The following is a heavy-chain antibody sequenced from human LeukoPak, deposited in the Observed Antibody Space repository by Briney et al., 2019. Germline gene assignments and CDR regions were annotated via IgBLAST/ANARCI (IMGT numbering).Heavy chain of an antibody. Sequence: GGSLTLSCVASGFTFVHYAMTWVRQAPGKGLEWVSGINWNGAYIYYADSVKGRFTISRDDAKKSLYLQMNSLRAEDTALYYCGRGPEVSSPLWYFDLWGRGALVSVSS. D-gene: IGHD5/OR15-5a*01. CDR2: INWNGAYI. CDR3: GRGPEVSSPLWYFDL. J-gene: IGHJ2*01. V-gene: IGHV3-20*04. CDR1: GFTFVHYA.